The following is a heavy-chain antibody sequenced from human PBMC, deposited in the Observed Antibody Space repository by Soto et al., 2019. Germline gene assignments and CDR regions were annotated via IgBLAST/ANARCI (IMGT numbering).Heavy chain of an antibody. V-gene: IGHV3-7*03. D-gene: IGHD2-21*02. J-gene: IGHJ6*02. Sequence: GGSLRLSCEVSGFTFSMYSMSWVRQSPGKGLEWVAKIPQDGVDGHYADSVKGRFIISRDNGKYSLHLQLNNLRAEDTAVYYCARDHLILPAHDFFYGSDVWGRGATVTVSS. CDR1: GFTFSMYS. CDR3: ARDHLILPAHDFFYGSDV. CDR2: IPQDGVDG.